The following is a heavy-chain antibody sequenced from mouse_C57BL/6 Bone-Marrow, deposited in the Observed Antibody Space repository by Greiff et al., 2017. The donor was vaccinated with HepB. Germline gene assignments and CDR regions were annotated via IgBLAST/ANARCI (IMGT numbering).Heavy chain of an antibody. J-gene: IGHJ1*03. CDR1: GYTFTSYS. V-gene: IGHV1-81*01. CDR2: IHPSSGNT. Sequence: VKLMESVAELAKPGASVTLSCKASGYTFTSYSISWVKPRTGQGLEWIGEIHPSSGNTYYNEKFKGKSTLTADKSSSTAYMELLSLTSADSAVYFCARPLPRYFDVWGTGTTVTGSS. D-gene: IGHD1-2*01. CDR3: ARPLPRYFDV.